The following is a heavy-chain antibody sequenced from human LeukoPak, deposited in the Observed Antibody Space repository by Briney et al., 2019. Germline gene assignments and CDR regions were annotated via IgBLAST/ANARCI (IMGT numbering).Heavy chain of an antibody. CDR3: ARPTLSRSLYSSSWYGWFDP. V-gene: IGHV4-34*01. J-gene: IGHJ5*02. CDR2: INHSGST. Sequence: SETLSLTCAVYGGSFSGYYWSWIRQPPGKGLEWIGEINHSGSTNYNPSLKSRVTISVDTSKNQFSLKLSSVTAADTAVYYCARPTLSRSLYSSSWYGWFDPWGQGTLVTVSS. D-gene: IGHD6-13*01. CDR1: GGSFSGYY.